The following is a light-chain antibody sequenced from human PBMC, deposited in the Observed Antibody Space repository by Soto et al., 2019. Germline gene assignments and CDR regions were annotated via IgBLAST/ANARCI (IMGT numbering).Light chain of an antibody. CDR2: AAS. CDR1: QSISSY. J-gene: IGKJ4*01. CDR3: QRSFSTPLA. V-gene: IGKV1-39*01. Sequence: DIQMTQSPSSLSASVGDRVTITCRASQSISSYLHWYQQKPGKAPKLLIYAASSLQSGVPSRFSGSGSGTDFTLIISSLQPEDFATYYCQRSFSTPLAFGGGPEVEIK.